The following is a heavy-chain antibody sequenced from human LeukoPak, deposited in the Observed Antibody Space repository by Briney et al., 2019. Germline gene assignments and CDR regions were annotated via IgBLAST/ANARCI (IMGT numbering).Heavy chain of an antibody. Sequence: GGSLRLSCAASEFSVGSNYMTWVRQAPGKGLVWVSRISTDGSSTSYADFVKGRFTISRDNAKNTLFLQMNSLRAEDTAVYYCARDFLWGSGSRWGQGTLVTVSS. V-gene: IGHV3-74*01. D-gene: IGHD3-10*01. CDR3: ARDFLWGSGSR. CDR2: ISTDGSST. CDR1: EFSVGSNY. J-gene: IGHJ4*02.